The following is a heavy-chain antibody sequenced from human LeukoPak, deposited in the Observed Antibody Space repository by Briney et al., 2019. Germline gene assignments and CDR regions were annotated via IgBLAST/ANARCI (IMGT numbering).Heavy chain of an antibody. Sequence: GRSLRLSCAASGFTFSSYAMHWVRQAPGKGLEWVAVISYDGSNKYYADSVKGRFTISRDNSKNTLYLQMYSLRAEDTAVYYCARVQGYSGYDYFDYWGQGTLVTVSS. D-gene: IGHD5-12*01. CDR2: ISYDGSNK. V-gene: IGHV3-30-3*01. CDR3: ARVQGYSGYDYFDY. CDR1: GFTFSSYA. J-gene: IGHJ4*02.